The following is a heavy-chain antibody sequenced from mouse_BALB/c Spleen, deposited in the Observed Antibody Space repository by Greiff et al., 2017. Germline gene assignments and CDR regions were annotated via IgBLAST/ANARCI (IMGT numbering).Heavy chain of an antibody. V-gene: IGHV1-84*02. CDR3: ARRLRQNAMDY. J-gene: IGHJ4*01. Sequence: QVQLQQSGPELVKPGASVKISCKASGYTFTDYYINWVKQKPGQGIEWIGWIYPGSGNTKYNEKFKGKATLTVDTSSSTVYMQLSSLTSEDTAVYFSARRLRQNAMDYWGQGTSVTVSS. CDR1: GYTFTDYY. CDR2: IYPGSGNT. D-gene: IGHD2-2*01.